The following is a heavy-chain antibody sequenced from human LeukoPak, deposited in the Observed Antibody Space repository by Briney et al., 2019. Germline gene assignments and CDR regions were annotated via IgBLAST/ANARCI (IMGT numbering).Heavy chain of an antibody. Sequence: GGSLRLSCAASGFTFRSYAMHWVRQAPGKGLEWVAVISYDGSNKYYADSVKGRFTFSRDNSKNTLYLQMNSLRAEDTAVYYCAKHPSDSSSWYYFDYWGQGTLVTVSS. CDR2: ISYDGSNK. CDR1: GFTFRSYA. V-gene: IGHV3-30-3*02. J-gene: IGHJ4*02. CDR3: AKHPSDSSSWYYFDY. D-gene: IGHD6-13*01.